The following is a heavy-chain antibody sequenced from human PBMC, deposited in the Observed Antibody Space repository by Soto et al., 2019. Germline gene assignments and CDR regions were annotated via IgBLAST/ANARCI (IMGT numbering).Heavy chain of an antibody. CDR1: GFTFSSYA. V-gene: IGHV3-30-3*01. CDR2: ISYDGSNK. J-gene: IGHJ5*02. Sequence: PGGSLRLSCAASGFTFSSYAMHWVRQAPGKGLEWVAVISYDGSNKYYADSVKGRFTISRDNSKNTLYLQMNSLRAEDTAVYYCARELELNWFDPWGQGTLVTVSS. CDR3: ARELELNWFDP. D-gene: IGHD1-7*01.